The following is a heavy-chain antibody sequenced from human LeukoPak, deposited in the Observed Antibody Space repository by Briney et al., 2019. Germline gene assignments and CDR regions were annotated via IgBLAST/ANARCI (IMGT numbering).Heavy chain of an antibody. CDR2: INPSGGST. CDR1: GGTFSSYA. CDR3: ARENAIAVAGYYYYYGMDV. V-gene: IGHV1-46*01. Sequence: ASVKVSCKASGGTFSSYAISWVRQAPGQGFEWMGIINPSGGSTSYAQKFQGRVTMTRDTSTSTVYMELSSLRSEDTAVYYCARENAIAVAGYYYYYGMDVWGQGTTVTVSS. J-gene: IGHJ6*02. D-gene: IGHD6-19*01.